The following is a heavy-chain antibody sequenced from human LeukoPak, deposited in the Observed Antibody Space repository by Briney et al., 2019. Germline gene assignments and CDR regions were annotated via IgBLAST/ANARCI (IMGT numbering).Heavy chain of an antibody. D-gene: IGHD3-10*01. CDR3: AKEGDRGEALYYYYMDV. Sequence: PGRSLRLSCAASGFMFSDYGMHWVRQAPGKGLEWVAAIWYILRRLREGPIHHLQRQFQERALSAMNSLRAEDTADYYCAKEGDRGEALYYYYMDVWGNGTTVTVSS. CDR1: GFMFSDYG. CDR2: IWY. J-gene: IGHJ6*03. V-gene: IGHV3-33*06.